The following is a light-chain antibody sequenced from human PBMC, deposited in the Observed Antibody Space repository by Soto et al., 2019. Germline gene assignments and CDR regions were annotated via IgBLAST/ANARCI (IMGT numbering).Light chain of an antibody. J-gene: IGKJ5*01. CDR3: QQRNSWPPTFP. CDR1: QSVGNF. V-gene: IGKV3-11*01. CDR2: DTS. Sequence: EIVLTQSPATLSLSPGERATLSCRASQSVGNFLAWYQQKPGQAPRLLIYDTSIRATGIPARFSGSGSGTDFTLTISSLEPEDFAVYYCQQRNSWPPTFPFGQGTRLEIK.